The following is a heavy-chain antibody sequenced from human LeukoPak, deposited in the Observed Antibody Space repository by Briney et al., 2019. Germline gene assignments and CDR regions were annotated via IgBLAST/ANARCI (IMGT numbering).Heavy chain of an antibody. CDR1: GYTFTSYG. D-gene: IGHD2-21*02. CDR2: ISAYNGNT. J-gene: IGHJ4*02. CDR3: ARAVSVVVTAQIDY. V-gene: IGHV1-18*01. Sequence: ASVKVSCKASGYTFTSYGISWVRQAPGQGLEWMGWISAYNGNTNYAQKLQGRVTMTTDTSTSTAYMELRSLRSDDTAVYYCARAVSVVVTAQIDYWGQGTLVTVSS.